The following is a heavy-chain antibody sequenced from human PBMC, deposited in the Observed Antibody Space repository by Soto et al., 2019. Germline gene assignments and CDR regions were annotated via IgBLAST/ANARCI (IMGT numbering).Heavy chain of an antibody. CDR2: ISDSGVT. D-gene: IGHD3-10*01. J-gene: IGHJ3*02. CDR3: ARGAGVFSGPDTFDI. V-gene: IGHV4-59*01. Sequence: QVQLQESGPRLVKSSETLSLVCSVSGSSIIRSFWGWIRQPPGKGLEYIGYISDSGVTSYDPCLKSRVTISVDTSKNQYSLKLTSVTAADTAVYYCARGAGVFSGPDTFDIWGQGTMVTVSS. CDR1: GSSIIRSF.